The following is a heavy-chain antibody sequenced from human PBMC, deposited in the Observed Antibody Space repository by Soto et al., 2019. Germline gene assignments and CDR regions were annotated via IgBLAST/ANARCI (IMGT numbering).Heavy chain of an antibody. CDR2: ISYDGSNK. CDR1: GFTFSTYV. D-gene: IGHD1-26*01. CDR3: AKDHSEWEPTSPGFDP. Sequence: GGSLRLSCAASGFTFSTYVMHWVRQAPGKGLEWVAVISYDGSNKYYVDSVKGRFTISRDNSKNTLYLQMNSLRAEDTAVYYCAKDHSEWEPTSPGFDPWGQGTLVTVSS. V-gene: IGHV3-30*18. J-gene: IGHJ5*02.